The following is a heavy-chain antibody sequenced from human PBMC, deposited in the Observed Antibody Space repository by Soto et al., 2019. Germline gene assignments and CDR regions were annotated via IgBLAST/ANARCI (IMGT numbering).Heavy chain of an antibody. D-gene: IGHD3-3*01. CDR2: ISAYNGNT. CDR3: ARTNYDFWSGSGVGMDV. Sequence: ASVQVSCMASGYTFSSYGINWVRQAPGQGLEWMGWISAYNGNTNYAQKLQGRVTMTKDTSTSTAYMELRSLRSDDTAVYYCARTNYDFWSGSGVGMDVWGQGTTVTVSS. CDR1: GYTFSSYG. V-gene: IGHV1-18*01. J-gene: IGHJ6*02.